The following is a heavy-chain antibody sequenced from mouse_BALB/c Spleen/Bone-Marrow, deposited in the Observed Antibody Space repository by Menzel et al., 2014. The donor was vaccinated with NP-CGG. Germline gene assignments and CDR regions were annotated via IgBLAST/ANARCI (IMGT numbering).Heavy chain of an antibody. CDR1: GFTFTDYY. CDR2: IRNKANGYTT. J-gene: IGHJ3*01. Sequence: EVMLVESGGGLVQPGGSLRLSCATSGFTFTDYYMSWVRQPPGKALEWLGFIRNKANGYTTEYSASVKGRFTISRDNSQSILYLQMNTLRAEDSATYYCATGWFACWGQGTLVTVSA. CDR3: ATGWFAC. V-gene: IGHV7-3*02.